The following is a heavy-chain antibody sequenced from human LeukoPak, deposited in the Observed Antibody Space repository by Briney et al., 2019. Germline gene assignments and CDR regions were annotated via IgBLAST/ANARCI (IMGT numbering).Heavy chain of an antibody. Sequence: SLRPSFAASGFTFCYFAMHWVRPASGKGLGGVSGISWNSGSIGYADSVKGRFTISRDNAKNSLYLQMNSLRAEDTALYYCAKDMGYGGNSYFDYWGQGTLVTVSS. V-gene: IGHV3-9*01. D-gene: IGHD4-23*01. CDR3: AKDMGYGGNSYFDY. CDR2: ISWNSGSI. J-gene: IGHJ4*02. CDR1: GFTFCYFA.